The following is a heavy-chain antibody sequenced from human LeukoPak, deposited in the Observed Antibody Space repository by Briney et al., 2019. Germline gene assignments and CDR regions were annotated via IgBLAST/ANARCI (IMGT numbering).Heavy chain of an antibody. D-gene: IGHD6-13*01. CDR3: ARELAAAGTGIDY. CDR2: INSDGSST. Sequence: PGGSLRLSCAASGFTFSSYWMHWVRQAPGKGLVWVSRINSDGSSTSYADSVKGQFTISRDNAKNTLYLQMNSLRAEDTAVYYCARELAAAGTGIDYWGQGTLVAVCS. CDR1: GFTFSSYW. J-gene: IGHJ4*02. V-gene: IGHV3-74*01.